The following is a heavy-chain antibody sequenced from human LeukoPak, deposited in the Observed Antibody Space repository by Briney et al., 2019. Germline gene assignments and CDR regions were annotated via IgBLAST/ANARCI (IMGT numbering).Heavy chain of an antibody. Sequence: GASVKVSCKASGYTFTGYYMHWVRQAPGQGLEWMGWINPNSGGTNYAQKFQGWVTVTRDTSISTAYMELSRLKSDDTAVYYCARSIAVAENAMDVWGQGTTVTVSS. D-gene: IGHD6-19*01. V-gene: IGHV1-2*04. CDR1: GYTFTGYY. CDR2: INPNSGGT. J-gene: IGHJ6*02. CDR3: ARSIAVAENAMDV.